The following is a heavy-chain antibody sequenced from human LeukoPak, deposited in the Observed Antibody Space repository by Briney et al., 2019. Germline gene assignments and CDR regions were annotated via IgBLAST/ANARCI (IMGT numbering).Heavy chain of an antibody. V-gene: IGHV3-30-3*01. CDR3: ARGLSSGYYFDY. J-gene: IGHJ4*02. CDR2: ISYDGSNK. CDR1: GFTFSSYA. D-gene: IGHD3-22*01. Sequence: PGGPLRLSCAASGFTFSSYAMHWVRQAPGKGLEWVAVISYDGSNKYYADSVKGRFTISRDNSKNTLYLQMNSLRAEDTAVYYCARGLSSGYYFDYWGQGTLVTVSS.